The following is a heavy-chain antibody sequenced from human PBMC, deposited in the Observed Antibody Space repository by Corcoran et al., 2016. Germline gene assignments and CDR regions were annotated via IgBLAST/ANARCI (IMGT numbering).Heavy chain of an antibody. CDR3: ASLAAADKYGMDV. Sequence: QVQLVESGGGVVQPGRSLRLSCAASGFTFSSYGMHWVRQAPGKGLEWVAVISYDGSNKYYADSVKGRFTISRDNSKNPLYLQMNSLRAEDTAGYYCASLAAADKYGMDVWGQGTTVTVSS. D-gene: IGHD6-13*01. V-gene: IGHV3-30*03. J-gene: IGHJ6*02. CDR2: ISYDGSNK. CDR1: GFTFSSYG.